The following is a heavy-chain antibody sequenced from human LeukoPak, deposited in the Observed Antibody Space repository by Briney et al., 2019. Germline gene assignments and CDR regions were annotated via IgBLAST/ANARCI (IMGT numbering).Heavy chain of an antibody. CDR3: ARTPVAAYRFDP. CDR1: GFTFSSYW. J-gene: IGHJ5*02. CDR2: INSDGSST. Sequence: PGGSLRLSCAASGFTFSSYWMHWVRQAPGKGLVWVSRINSDGSSTSYADSVKGRFTISRDNAKNTLYLQMNSLRAEDTAVYYCARTPVAAYRFDPWGQGTLLTLPS. D-gene: IGHD2-15*01. V-gene: IGHV3-74*01.